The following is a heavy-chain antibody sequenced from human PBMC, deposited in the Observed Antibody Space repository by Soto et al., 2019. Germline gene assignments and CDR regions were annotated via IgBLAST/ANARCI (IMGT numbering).Heavy chain of an antibody. D-gene: IGHD5-18*01. CDR1: GYTFTKDG. CDR2: ISGYNGNT. Sequence: GASVKVSCKASGYTFTKDGISWVRQAPGQGLEWMGWISGYNGNTNYAQKFQGRVTMTTDTSTSTAYMEVRSLRSDDTAVYYCGRVPLERGYNFGDDDYYYGMDVWGQGTTVTVSS. J-gene: IGHJ6*02. CDR3: GRVPLERGYNFGDDDYYYGMDV. V-gene: IGHV1-18*01.